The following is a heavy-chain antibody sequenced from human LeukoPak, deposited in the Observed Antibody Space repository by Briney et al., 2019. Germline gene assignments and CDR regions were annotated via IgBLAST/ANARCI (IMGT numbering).Heavy chain of an antibody. CDR1: GGSISGWY. CDR3: ARETSLAGFASGLGFNY. J-gene: IGHJ4*02. D-gene: IGHD6-19*01. V-gene: IGHV4-59*01. Sequence: PSETLSLTCTVSGGSISGWYWSWIRQPPGKGLEWIGYIYGSGNTNYNPSLKSRVTMSIDTSKNQFSLKLTSVTAADTATYYCARETSLAGFASGLGFNYWGQGILVTVSS. CDR2: IYGSGNT.